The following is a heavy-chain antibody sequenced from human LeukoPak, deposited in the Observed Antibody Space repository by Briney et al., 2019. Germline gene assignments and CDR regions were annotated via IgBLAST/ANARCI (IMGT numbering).Heavy chain of an antibody. Sequence: SETLSLTCAVYGGSFSGYYWSWIRQPPGKGLEWIGEINHSGSTNYNPSLKSRVTISADTSKNQFSLRLTSVTAADTAVYYCARVPARRVVTTPSYFDSWGQGTLVTVSS. CDR2: INHSGST. V-gene: IGHV4-34*01. CDR1: GGSFSGYY. J-gene: IGHJ4*02. CDR3: ARVPARRVVTTPSYFDS. D-gene: IGHD2-21*02.